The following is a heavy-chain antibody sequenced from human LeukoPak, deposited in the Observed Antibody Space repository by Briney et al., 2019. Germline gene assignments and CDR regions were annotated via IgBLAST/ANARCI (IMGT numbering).Heavy chain of an antibody. CDR3: AKVKAVAGHFDY. J-gene: IGHJ4*02. Sequence: GGSLRLSCAASGLTFSSYAMSWVRQAPGKVLEWVSAFSGSGGSTYYADSVKGRFTISRDNSKNTLYLQMNSLRAEDTAVYYCAKVKAVAGHFDYWGQGTLVTVSS. D-gene: IGHD6-19*01. CDR2: FSGSGGST. V-gene: IGHV3-23*01. CDR1: GLTFSSYA.